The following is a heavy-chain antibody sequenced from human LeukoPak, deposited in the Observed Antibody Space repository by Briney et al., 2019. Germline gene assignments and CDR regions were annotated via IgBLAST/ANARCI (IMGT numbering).Heavy chain of an antibody. D-gene: IGHD1-26*01. J-gene: IGHJ4*02. CDR2: LYSGGST. CDR3: ARGDSGRWNYKRGYDY. V-gene: IGHV3-53*01. CDR1: GLAVSSNY. Sequence: GGSLGLSCAASGLAVSSNYISWVRQAPGKGLEWVSVLYSGGSTSYADSVKGRFTISRDNSKNMVYLEMNSLTAEDTAVYFCARGDSGRWNYKRGYDYWGQGTLVTVPS.